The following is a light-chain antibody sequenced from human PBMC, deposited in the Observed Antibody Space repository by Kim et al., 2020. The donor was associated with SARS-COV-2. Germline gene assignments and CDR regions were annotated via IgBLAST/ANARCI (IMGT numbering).Light chain of an antibody. J-gene: IGLJ3*02. CDR2: QDS. Sequence: SYELTQPPSVSVSPGQTASITCSGDKLGDKYACWYQQKPGQSPVLVIYQDSKRPSGIPERFSGSNSGNTATLTIRGTQAMDEADYYCQAWDSSTNWVFGGGTQLTVL. CDR1: KLGDKY. CDR3: QAWDSSTNWV. V-gene: IGLV3-1*01.